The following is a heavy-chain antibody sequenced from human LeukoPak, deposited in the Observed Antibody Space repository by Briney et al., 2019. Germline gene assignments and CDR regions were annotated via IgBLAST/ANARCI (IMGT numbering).Heavy chain of an antibody. CDR1: GYTFTSYD. CDR3: ARSYSSSSPWFDP. J-gene: IGHJ5*02. Sequence: ASVKVSCKASGYTFTSYDINCVRQATGQGLECMGWMNPNSGNTGYAQKFQGRVTITRNTSISTAYMELSSLRSEDTAVYYCARSYSSSSPWFDPWGQGTLVTVSS. D-gene: IGHD6-6*01. CDR2: MNPNSGNT. V-gene: IGHV1-8*03.